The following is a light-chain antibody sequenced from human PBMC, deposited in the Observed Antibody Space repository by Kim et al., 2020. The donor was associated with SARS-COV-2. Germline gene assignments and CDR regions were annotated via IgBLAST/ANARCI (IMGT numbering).Light chain of an antibody. Sequence: PGERASLACWASQSLGTNLPWYQQQAGHAPRLLIYGASARATGIPARFSGSGSGTEFTLTISSLQSDDSAVYYCHQYKNWPPWTFGQGTKVDIK. CDR2: GAS. CDR1: QSLGTN. J-gene: IGKJ1*01. V-gene: IGKV3-15*01. CDR3: HQYKNWPPWT.